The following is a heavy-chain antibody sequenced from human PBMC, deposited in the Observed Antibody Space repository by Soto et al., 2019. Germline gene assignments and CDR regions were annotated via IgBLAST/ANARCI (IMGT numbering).Heavy chain of an antibody. CDR3: ARTISITIFGVVITYYYYGMDV. CDR1: GVSISSSSYY. V-gene: IGHV4-39*01. D-gene: IGHD3-3*01. J-gene: IGHJ6*02. CDR2: IYYSGST. Sequence: SETLSLTCTVSGVSISSSSYYWGWIRQPPGKGLEWIGSIYYSGSTYYNPSLKSRVTISVDTSKNQFSLKLSSVTAADTAVYYCARTISITIFGVVITYYYYGMDVWGQGTTVTVSS.